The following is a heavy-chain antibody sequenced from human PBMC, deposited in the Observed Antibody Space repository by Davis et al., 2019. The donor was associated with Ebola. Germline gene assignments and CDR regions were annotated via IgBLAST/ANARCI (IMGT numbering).Heavy chain of an antibody. CDR2: IGTAGDT. J-gene: IGHJ4*02. D-gene: IGHD3-22*01. CDR3: ARLYKNDKSRYGHFDY. Sequence: GESLKISCAASGFTFSSYDMHWVRQATGKGLEWVSAIGTAGDTYYSGSVKGRFTISRENAKNSLYLQMNRLRAEDAAVYYCARLYKNDKSRYGHFDYWGQGILVTVSS. CDR1: GFTFSSYD. V-gene: IGHV3-13*01.